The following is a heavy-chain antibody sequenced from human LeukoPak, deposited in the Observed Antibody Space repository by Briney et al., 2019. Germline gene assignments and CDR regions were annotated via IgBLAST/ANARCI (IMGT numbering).Heavy chain of an antibody. J-gene: IGHJ4*02. CDR1: GGSITSDDYY. V-gene: IGHV4-30-4*01. CDR2: IYYSGST. Sequence: TLSLTRTVSGGSITSDDYYWSWFRQPPGKGLEWVGYIYYSGSTYYNPSLKGRATISVDTSKNQFSLKLSSVTAADTAVYYCARDARNWGSNFWGQGTLVAVSS. D-gene: IGHD7-27*01. CDR3: ARDARNWGSNF.